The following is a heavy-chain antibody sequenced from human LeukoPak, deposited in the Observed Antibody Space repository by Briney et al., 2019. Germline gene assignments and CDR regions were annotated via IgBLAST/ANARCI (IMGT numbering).Heavy chain of an antibody. CDR3: ARLKDIVVVPAANWFDP. V-gene: IGHV1-2*02. CDR1: GYTFTGYY. Sequence: VASVKVSCKASGYTFTGYYMHWVRQAPGQGLEWMGWINPNSGGTNYAQKFQGRVTMTRDTSISTAYMELSRLRSDDTAVYYCARLKDIVVVPAANWFDPWGQGTLVTVSS. CDR2: INPNSGGT. D-gene: IGHD2-2*01. J-gene: IGHJ5*02.